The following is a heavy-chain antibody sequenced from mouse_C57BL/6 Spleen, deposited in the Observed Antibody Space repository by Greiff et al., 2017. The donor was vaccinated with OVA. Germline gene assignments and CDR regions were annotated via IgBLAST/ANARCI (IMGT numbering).Heavy chain of an antibody. J-gene: IGHJ2*01. CDR3: AGGELRFDY. CDR2: ISSGCSTI. V-gene: IGHV5-17*01. D-gene: IGHD1-1*01. Sequence: EVMLVESGGGLVKPGGSLKLSCAASGFTFSDYGMHWVRQAPETGLEWVAYISSGCSTIYYADTVKGRFTISRANATNTLVLQMTRLRAEATAMYCCAGGELRFDYWGQGTPLTVSS. CDR1: GFTFSDYG.